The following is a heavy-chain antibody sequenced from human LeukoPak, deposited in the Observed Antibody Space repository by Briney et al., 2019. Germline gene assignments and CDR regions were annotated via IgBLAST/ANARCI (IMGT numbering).Heavy chain of an antibody. D-gene: IGHD5-12*01. J-gene: IGHJ4*02. CDR1: GFTFSSYS. CDR3: ARARERAIDY. CDR2: ISSSSSYI. Sequence: PGGSLRLSCAASGFTFSSYSMNWVRQAPGKGLEWVSSISSSSSYIYYADSVKGRFTISRDNAKNSLYLQMNSLRAEDTVVYYCARARERAIDYWGQGTLVTVSS. V-gene: IGHV3-21*01.